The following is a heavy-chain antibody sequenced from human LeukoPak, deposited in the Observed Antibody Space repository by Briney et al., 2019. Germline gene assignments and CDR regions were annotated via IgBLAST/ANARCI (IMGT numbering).Heavy chain of an antibody. V-gene: IGHV3-11*04. Sequence: GGALRLSCAASGFTFSDYYMSWIRQDPGKGQEWVSYISSSGSTIYYADSVKGRFTISRDNAKNSLYLQMNSLRAEDTAVYYCARVRPSGDSSGYTPKGYAFDIWGQGTMVTVSS. D-gene: IGHD3-22*01. CDR1: GFTFSDYY. CDR3: ARVRPSGDSSGYTPKGYAFDI. CDR2: ISSSGSTI. J-gene: IGHJ3*02.